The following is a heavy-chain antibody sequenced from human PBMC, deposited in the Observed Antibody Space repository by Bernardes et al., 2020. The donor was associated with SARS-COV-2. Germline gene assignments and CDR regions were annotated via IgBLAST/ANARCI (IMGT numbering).Heavy chain of an antibody. D-gene: IGHD2-21*02. CDR3: ARDLGCGGDCYSKRDWFDP. Sequence: GGSLRLSCAASGFTFSDYYMSWIRQAPGKGLEWVSYISSSGSTIYYADSVKGRFTISRDNAKNSLYLQMNSLRAEDTAVYYCARDLGCGGDCYSKRDWFDPWGQGTLVTVSS. CDR2: ISSSGSTI. CDR1: GFTFSDYY. J-gene: IGHJ5*02. V-gene: IGHV3-11*01.